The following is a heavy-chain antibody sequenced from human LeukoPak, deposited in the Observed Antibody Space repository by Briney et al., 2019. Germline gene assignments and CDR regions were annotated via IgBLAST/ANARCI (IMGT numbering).Heavy chain of an antibody. V-gene: IGHV4-4*02. J-gene: IGHJ4*02. CDR3: ARDLAYDSSGRGIYYFDY. Sequence: SETLSLTCAVSGGSISSSNWWSWVRQPPGKGLEWIGEIYHSGSTNYNPSLKSRVTISVDKSKNQFSLKLSSVTAADTAVYYCARDLAYDSSGRGIYYFDYWGQGTLVTVSS. CDR2: IYHSGST. D-gene: IGHD3-22*01. CDR1: GGSISSSNW.